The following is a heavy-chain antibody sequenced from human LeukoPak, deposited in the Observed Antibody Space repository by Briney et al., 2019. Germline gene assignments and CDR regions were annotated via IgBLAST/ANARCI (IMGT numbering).Heavy chain of an antibody. CDR2: IIPIFGTA. J-gene: IGHJ4*02. CDR1: GGTFISYA. Sequence: SVKVSCKASGGTFISYAISWVRQAPGQGLEWMGGIIPIFGTANYAQKFQGRVTITADESTSTAYMELSSLRSEDTAVYYCARDSSSWYSFDCWGQGTLVTVSS. D-gene: IGHD6-13*01. V-gene: IGHV1-69*01. CDR3: ARDSSSWYSFDC.